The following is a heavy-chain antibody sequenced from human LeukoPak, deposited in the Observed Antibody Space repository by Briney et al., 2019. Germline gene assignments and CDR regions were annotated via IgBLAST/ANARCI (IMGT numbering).Heavy chain of an antibody. D-gene: IGHD5-12*01. CDR2: MNPNSGNT. CDR1: GGTFSSYA. V-gene: IGHV1-8*02. CDR3: ARGGYDSPPDY. Sequence: ASVKVSCKASGGTFSSYAISWVRQATGQGLEWMGWMNPNSGNTGYAQKFQGRVTMTRNTSISTAYMELSSLRSEDTAVYYCARGGYDSPPDYWGQGTLVTVSS. J-gene: IGHJ4*02.